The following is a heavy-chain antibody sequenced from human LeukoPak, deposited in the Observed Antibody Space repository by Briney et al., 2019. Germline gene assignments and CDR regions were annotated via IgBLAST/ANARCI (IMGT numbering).Heavy chain of an antibody. CDR3: ARDPVEWEQLLDY. Sequence: GGSLRLSCAASEFSFSTYSMNWVRQAPGKGLEWVSYITSSSSTLYYADSVKGRFTISRDNVKNSLYLQMNSLRDEDTAVYYCARDPVEWEQLLDYWGQGTLVTVSS. D-gene: IGHD1-26*01. J-gene: IGHJ4*02. CDR1: EFSFSTYS. CDR2: ITSSSSTL. V-gene: IGHV3-48*02.